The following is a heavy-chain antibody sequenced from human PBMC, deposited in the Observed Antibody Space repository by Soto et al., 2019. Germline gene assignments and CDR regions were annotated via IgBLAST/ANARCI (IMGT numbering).Heavy chain of an antibody. D-gene: IGHD2-2*01. Sequence: ASVKVSCKASGYTFTSYGISWVRQAPGQGLEWMGWISAYNGNTNYAQKLQGRVTMTTDTSTSTAYMELRSLRSDDTAVYYCARDCSSTSCYLGSYYYYYMDVWGKGTTVTVSS. CDR1: GYTFTSYG. CDR2: ISAYNGNT. CDR3: ARDCSSTSCYLGSYYYYYMDV. J-gene: IGHJ6*03. V-gene: IGHV1-18*01.